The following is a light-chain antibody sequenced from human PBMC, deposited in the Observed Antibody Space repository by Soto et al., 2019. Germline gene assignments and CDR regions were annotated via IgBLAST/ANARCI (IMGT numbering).Light chain of an antibody. J-gene: IGKJ3*01. V-gene: IGKV1-9*01. CDR2: HAS. CDR3: QQFYSYPFT. Sequence: DIQLTQSPAFLSSSVGDRVTITCRASQGISNHFSGYQQKPAKAPSLLIYHASTLQSGVPSSFSGSHSGTEFSLPISSLQPEDFSTDYCQQFYSYPFTFGPGTKVDVK. CDR1: QGISNH.